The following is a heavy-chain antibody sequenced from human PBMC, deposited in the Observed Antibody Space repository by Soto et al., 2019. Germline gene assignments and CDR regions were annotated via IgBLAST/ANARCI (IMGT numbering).Heavy chain of an antibody. CDR3: AKDTLYYDFWSGYSSSDY. CDR1: GFTFDDYA. D-gene: IGHD3-3*01. CDR2: ISWNGGSI. Sequence: PGGSLRLSCAASGFTFDDYAMHWVRQAPGKGLEWVSGISWNGGSIGYADSVKGRFTISRDNAKNSLYLQMNSLRAEDTALYYCAKDTLYYDFWSGYSSSDYWGQGTLVTVSS. J-gene: IGHJ4*02. V-gene: IGHV3-9*01.